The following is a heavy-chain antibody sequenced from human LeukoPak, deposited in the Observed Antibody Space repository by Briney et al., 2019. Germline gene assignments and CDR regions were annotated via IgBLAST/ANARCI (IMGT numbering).Heavy chain of an antibody. Sequence: GGSLRLSCAASGFTFSSYSMNWVRQAPGKGLEWVSSISSSSSYIYYADSVKGRFTISRDNAKNSLYLQMNSLRAEDTAVYYCASARERYYDFWSGYYYYYMDVWGKGTTVTVSS. V-gene: IGHV3-21*01. D-gene: IGHD3-3*01. CDR3: ASARERYYDFWSGYYYYYMDV. CDR2: ISSSSSYI. J-gene: IGHJ6*03. CDR1: GFTFSSYS.